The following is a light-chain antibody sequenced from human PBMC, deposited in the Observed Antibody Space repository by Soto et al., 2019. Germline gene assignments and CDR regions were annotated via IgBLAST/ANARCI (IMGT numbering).Light chain of an antibody. CDR3: QKYYSAVFT. J-gene: IGKJ3*01. CDR1: QDIYNY. Sequence: DIQMTQSPSSLSASIGDRVTITCRASQDIYNYLAWYQQRPGQVPKLLIYHASTLQSGVPSRFSGSGSVTDFTLTISSLQPEDVATYYCQKYYSAVFTFGPGTKVDIK. V-gene: IGKV1-27*01. CDR2: HAS.